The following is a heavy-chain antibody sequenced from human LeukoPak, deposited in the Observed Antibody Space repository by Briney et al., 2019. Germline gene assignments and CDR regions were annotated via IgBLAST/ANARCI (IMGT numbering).Heavy chain of an antibody. CDR1: GFTFSSYV. D-gene: IGHD5-12*01. Sequence: GGSLRLSCAASGFTFSSYVMHWVRQAPGKGLEWVAFIRYDGSNKYYSDSVKGRFTISRDNSNHMLYLQMNSLIAEDTAIYYCAKDDDWLRFEHWGRGTPVSVSS. CDR3: AKDDDWLRFEH. V-gene: IGHV3-30*02. CDR2: IRYDGSNK. J-gene: IGHJ4*02.